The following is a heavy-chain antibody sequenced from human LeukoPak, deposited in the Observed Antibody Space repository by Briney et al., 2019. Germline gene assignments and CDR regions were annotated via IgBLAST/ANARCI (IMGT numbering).Heavy chain of an antibody. D-gene: IGHD3-10*01. V-gene: IGHV3-74*01. CDR2: MSGDGRST. J-gene: IGHJ5*02. Sequence: GGSLRLSCAASGFTFSIYWMSWVRHAPGKGLVWGSRMSGDGRSTSYADSVKGRFTISRDNAKNTLYLQMDSLRGEDTAVYYCASGYYGSGSYLTPWGQGTLVTVSS. CDR3: ASGYYGSGSYLTP. CDR1: GFTFSIYW.